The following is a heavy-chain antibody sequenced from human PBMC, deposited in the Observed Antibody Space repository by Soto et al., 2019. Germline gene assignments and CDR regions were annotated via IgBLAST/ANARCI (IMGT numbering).Heavy chain of an antibody. CDR2: IYPGDSDT. CDR3: ARHKSNWYRDAFDI. Sequence: GESLKISCKGSGYSFTSYWLGWGRQMPGKGLEWMGIIYPGDSDTRYSPSFQGQVTISADKSISTAYLQWSSLKASDTAMYYCARHKSNWYRDAFDIWGQGTMVTVSS. D-gene: IGHD6-13*01. V-gene: IGHV5-51*01. CDR1: GYSFTSYW. J-gene: IGHJ3*02.